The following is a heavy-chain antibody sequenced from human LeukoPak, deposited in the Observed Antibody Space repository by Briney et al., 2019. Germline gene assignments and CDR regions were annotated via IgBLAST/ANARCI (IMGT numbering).Heavy chain of an antibody. J-gene: IGHJ4*02. V-gene: IGHV1-46*01. CDR2: INPSGGST. CDR3: ARDQAVDTAMVLFDY. D-gene: IGHD5-18*01. CDR1: GYTFTGYY. Sequence: ASVKVSCKASGYTFTGYYMHWVRQAPGQGLEWMGIINPSGGSTSYAQKFQGRVTMTRDMSTSTVYMELSSLRSEDTAVYYCARDQAVDTAMVLFDYWGQGTLVTVSS.